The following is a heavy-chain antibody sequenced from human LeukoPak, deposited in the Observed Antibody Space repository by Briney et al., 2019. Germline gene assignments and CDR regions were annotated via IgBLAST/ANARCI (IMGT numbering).Heavy chain of an antibody. CDR1: GFTFSSYA. Sequence: PGGSLRLSCAASGFTFSSYAMSWVRQAPGKGLEWVSAISGSGGSTYYADSVKGRFTISRDNSKNTLYLQMSSLRAEDTAIYYCAKELTERWVIDAFDIWGQGTVVTVSS. V-gene: IGHV3-23*01. CDR2: ISGSGGST. CDR3: AKELTERWVIDAFDI. D-gene: IGHD2-21*01. J-gene: IGHJ3*02.